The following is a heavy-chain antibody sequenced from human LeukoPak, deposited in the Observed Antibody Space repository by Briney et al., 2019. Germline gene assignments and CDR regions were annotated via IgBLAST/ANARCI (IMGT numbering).Heavy chain of an antibody. Sequence: GGSLRLSCAASGFIFSSYSMNWVRQAPGKGLEWVSYISSSSSTIYYADSVKGRFTISRDNAKNSLYLQMNSLRAEDTAVYYCAKIPSAVPGRGFDYWGQGALVTVSS. CDR2: ISSSSSTI. V-gene: IGHV3-48*01. CDR1: GFIFSSYS. CDR3: AKIPSAVPGRGFDY. D-gene: IGHD6-19*01. J-gene: IGHJ4*02.